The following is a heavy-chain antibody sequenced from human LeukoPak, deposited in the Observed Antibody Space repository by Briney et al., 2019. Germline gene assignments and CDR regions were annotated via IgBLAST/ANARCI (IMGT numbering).Heavy chain of an antibody. Sequence: GGSLRLSCAASGFTFSTYTMYWVRHPPGKRLEWVSIIGSSGGGIHYADSVKGRFTISRGNSKNALYLQMNSLRVEDTAVYYCVPRSRGMDVWGQGTTVIVSS. CDR1: GFTFSTYT. CDR2: IGSSGGGI. V-gene: IGHV3-23*01. D-gene: IGHD3-10*01. J-gene: IGHJ6*02. CDR3: VPRSRGMDV.